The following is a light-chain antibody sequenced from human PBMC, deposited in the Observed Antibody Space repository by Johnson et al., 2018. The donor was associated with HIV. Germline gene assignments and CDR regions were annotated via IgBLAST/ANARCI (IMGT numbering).Light chain of an antibody. CDR1: SSNIGNNY. V-gene: IGLV1-51*02. J-gene: IGLJ1*01. CDR2: ENN. CDR3: GTWDNSLSIGYV. Sequence: QSILTQPPSVSAAPGQKVTISCSGSSSNIGNNYVSWYQQLPGTAPKLLIYENNKRPSGIPDRFSGSKSGTSATLGITGLQAGDEADYYCGTWDNSLSIGYVVGTWTKVTVL.